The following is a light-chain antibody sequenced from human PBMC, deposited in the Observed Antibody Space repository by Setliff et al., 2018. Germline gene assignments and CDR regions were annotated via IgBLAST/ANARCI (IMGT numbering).Light chain of an antibody. Sequence: QSALTQPASVSGSPGQSITISCTGTSSDVGGYNYVSWYQQHPGKAPKLMIYEVSNRPSGVSNRFSGSKSGNTASLTISGLQAEDEADYYCQSYDSSLNYVFGTGTKVTVL. CDR1: SSDVGGYNY. CDR3: QSYDSSLNYV. CDR2: EVS. V-gene: IGLV2-14*01. J-gene: IGLJ1*01.